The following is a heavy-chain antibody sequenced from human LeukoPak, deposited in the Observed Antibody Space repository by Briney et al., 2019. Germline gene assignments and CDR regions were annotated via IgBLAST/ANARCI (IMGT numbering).Heavy chain of an antibody. D-gene: IGHD4-11*01. CDR2: IYYSGST. Sequence: SETLSLTCTVSGGSIISYYRSWIRQPPGKGLEWIGYIYYSGSTSYNPSLKSRVTMSVDTSKNQFSLKLSSVTAADTAVYYCARFTYDDYSNSYYIDYWGEGTLVTVSS. CDR1: GGSIISYY. J-gene: IGHJ4*02. V-gene: IGHV4-59*08. CDR3: ARFTYDDYSNSYYIDY.